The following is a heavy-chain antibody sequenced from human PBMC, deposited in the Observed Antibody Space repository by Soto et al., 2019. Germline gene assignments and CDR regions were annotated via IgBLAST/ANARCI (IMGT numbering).Heavy chain of an antibody. CDR3: ARVIDYGAETGFDP. J-gene: IGHJ5*02. CDR1: GFSLSTSGVG. V-gene: IGHV2-5*02. CDR2: IYWDDDK. D-gene: IGHD4-17*01. Sequence: QITLKESGPTLVKPTQTLTLTCTFSGFSLSTSGVGVGWIRQPPGKALEWLALIYWDDDKRYSPSLKSRLTITKDTSKNQVVLTMTNMDPVDTATYYCARVIDYGAETGFDPWGQGTLVTVSS.